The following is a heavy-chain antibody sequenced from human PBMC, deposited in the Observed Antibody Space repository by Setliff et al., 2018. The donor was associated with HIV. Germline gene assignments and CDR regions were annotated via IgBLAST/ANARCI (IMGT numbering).Heavy chain of an antibody. Sequence: SETLSLTCAASGYSINSGFSRAWIRQPPGQGPQWIGSIDQSGSIYYNPSLQSRVTISVDSSKKQFSLNLFSVTAADTAVYYCARPRRVRSRAWYWFDIWGQGTLVTVSS. J-gene: IGHJ5*02. V-gene: IGHV4-38-2*01. CDR3: ARPRRVRSRAWYWFDI. CDR1: GYSINSGFS. D-gene: IGHD6-19*01. CDR2: IDQSGSI.